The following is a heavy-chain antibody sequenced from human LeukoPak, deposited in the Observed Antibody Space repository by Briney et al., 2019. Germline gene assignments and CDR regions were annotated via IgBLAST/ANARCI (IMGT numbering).Heavy chain of an antibody. Sequence: GGSLRLSCAASGFTFSSYEMNWVRQAPGKGLEWVSYISSSGSTIYYADSVKGRFTISRDYAKNSLYLQMNSLRAEDTAVYYCARELWFGGRTMFDPWGQGTLVTVSS. J-gene: IGHJ5*02. CDR1: GFTFSSYE. CDR2: ISSSGSTI. CDR3: ARELWFGGRTMFDP. D-gene: IGHD3-10*01. V-gene: IGHV3-48*03.